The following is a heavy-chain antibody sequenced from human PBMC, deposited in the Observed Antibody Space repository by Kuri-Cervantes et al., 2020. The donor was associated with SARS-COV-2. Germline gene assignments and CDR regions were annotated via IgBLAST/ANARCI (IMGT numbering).Heavy chain of an antibody. Sequence: GGSPKIPCPSSRFTFSASATHWVRQASGKGLAWVGRVRGKPNNYATAYAASVKGRFTISRDDSQNMAYPQMISLKTEDTAVYYCTTHIDYWGQGALVTVSS. CDR1: RFTFSASA. J-gene: IGHJ4*02. CDR2: VRGKPNNYAT. V-gene: IGHV3-73*01. CDR3: TTHIDY.